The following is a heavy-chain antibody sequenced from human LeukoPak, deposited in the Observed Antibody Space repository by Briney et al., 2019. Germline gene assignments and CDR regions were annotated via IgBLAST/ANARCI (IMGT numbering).Heavy chain of an antibody. D-gene: IGHD6-6*01. J-gene: IGHJ5*02. V-gene: IGHV4-38-2*02. CDR3: ARVDQPQDYSSSSINWFDP. Sequence: SETLSLTCTVSGYSISSGYYWGWIRQPPGKGLEWIGSIYYSGSTYYNPSLKSRVTISVDTSKNQFSLKLSSVTAADTAVYYCARVDQPQDYSSSSINWFDPWGQGTLVTVSS. CDR1: GYSISSGYY. CDR2: IYYSGST.